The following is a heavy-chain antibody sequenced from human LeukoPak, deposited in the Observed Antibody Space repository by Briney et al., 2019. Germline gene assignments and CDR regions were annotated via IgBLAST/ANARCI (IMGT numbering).Heavy chain of an antibody. Sequence: PGGSLRLSCAAYGFTFTSYAMSWVRQAPGKGLEWVANIKQDGSEKYYVDSVKGRFTISRDNAKNSLYLQMNSPRAEDTAVYYCARGAAAAGMDTNWFDPWGQGTLVTVSS. J-gene: IGHJ5*02. CDR1: GFTFTSYA. CDR2: IKQDGSEK. CDR3: ARGAAAAGMDTNWFDP. D-gene: IGHD6-13*01. V-gene: IGHV3-7*01.